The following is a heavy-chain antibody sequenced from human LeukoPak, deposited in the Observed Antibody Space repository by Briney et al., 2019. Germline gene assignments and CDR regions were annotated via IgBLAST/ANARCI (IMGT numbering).Heavy chain of an antibody. Sequence: SVKVSCKASGGTFSSYAISWVRQAPGQGLEWMGRIIPIFGTANYAQKFQGRVTITTDESTSTAYMELSSLRSEDTAVYYRARDDYYDSSGYICWGQGTLVTVSS. CDR1: GGTFSSYA. V-gene: IGHV1-69*05. CDR3: ARDDYYDSSGYIC. D-gene: IGHD3-22*01. CDR2: IIPIFGTA. J-gene: IGHJ4*02.